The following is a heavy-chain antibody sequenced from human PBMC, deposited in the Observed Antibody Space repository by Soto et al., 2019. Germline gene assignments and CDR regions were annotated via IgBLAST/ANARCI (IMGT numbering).Heavy chain of an antibody. J-gene: IGHJ4*02. CDR1: GFTFSTYS. CDR2: ISSSSSTI. Sequence: GGSLRLSCAASGFTFSTYSMNWVRQAPGKGLEWVSYISSSSSTIFYTDSVKGRFTVSRDNAKNSLYLQMNSLRAEDTAVYYCARHTYFYDSSGPPAYWGQGTLGTVSS. V-gene: IGHV3-48*01. D-gene: IGHD3-22*01. CDR3: ARHTYFYDSSGPPAY.